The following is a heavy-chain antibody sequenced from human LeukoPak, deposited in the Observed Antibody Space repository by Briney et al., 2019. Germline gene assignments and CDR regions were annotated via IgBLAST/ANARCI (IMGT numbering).Heavy chain of an antibody. D-gene: IGHD6-19*01. J-gene: IGHJ4*02. V-gene: IGHV3-21*01. CDR2: ISSSSIYI. CDR3: ARVAYSSGVDC. CDR1: GFTFSSYS. Sequence: PGGSLRLSCAASGFTFSSYSMNWVRQAPGKGLEWVSSISSSSIYIYYADSLKGRFTISRDNAKNSLYLQMNSLRAEDTAVHYCARVAYSSGVDCWGQGTLVTVSS.